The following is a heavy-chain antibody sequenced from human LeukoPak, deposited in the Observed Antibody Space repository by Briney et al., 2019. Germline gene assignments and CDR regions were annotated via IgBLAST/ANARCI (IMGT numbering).Heavy chain of an antibody. CDR1: GYSVNNGYY. Sequence: SETLSLTCNVSGYSVNNGYYWGWIRLPPGKGLERIGSIYHSGNTYHNPSVRSLVTISVDPSKTQFSLHVSSVTAADTAVYYCARVSTPMGSGGWYVVAHYFDYWGQGILVTVSS. J-gene: IGHJ4*02. CDR3: ARVSTPMGSGGWYVVAHYFDY. V-gene: IGHV4-38-2*02. CDR2: IYHSGNT. D-gene: IGHD6-19*01.